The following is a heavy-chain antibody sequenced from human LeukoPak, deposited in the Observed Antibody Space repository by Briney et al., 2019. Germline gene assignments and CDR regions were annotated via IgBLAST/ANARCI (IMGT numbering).Heavy chain of an antibody. J-gene: IGHJ6*03. V-gene: IGHV1-18*01. D-gene: IGHD2-2*01. Sequence: ASVKVSCKASGYSLSSYGISWVRPAPGQGLEWLGWISTYNGNTNYAQKFQGRVTMTTDTSTSTGYMELRSLRSDDTAVYYCARAVPTAAGGYYMDVWGKGPRSPSP. CDR2: ISTYNGNT. CDR1: GYSLSSYG. CDR3: ARAVPTAAGGYYMDV.